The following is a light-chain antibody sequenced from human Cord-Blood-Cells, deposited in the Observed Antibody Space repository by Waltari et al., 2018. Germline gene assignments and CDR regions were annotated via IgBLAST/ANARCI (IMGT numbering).Light chain of an antibody. J-gene: IGKJ5*01. Sequence: EIVMTQSPATLSVSPGERATLSCRASQSVSSNLAWYQQKPGQAPRLLIYGASTRATGSPARFSGMGSGKEFTLTISSLQSEDFAVYYCQQYNNWPITFGQGTRLEIK. V-gene: IGKV3-15*01. CDR3: QQYNNWPIT. CDR2: GAS. CDR1: QSVSSN.